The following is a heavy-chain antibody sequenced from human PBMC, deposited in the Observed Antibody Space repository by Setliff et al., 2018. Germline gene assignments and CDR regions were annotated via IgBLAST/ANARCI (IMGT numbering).Heavy chain of an antibody. J-gene: IGHJ6*03. V-gene: IGHV4-34*01. D-gene: IGHD3-9*01. CDR3: ARLPKIVTGYYGSHYYYYMDV. CDR1: GESFSGYF. Sequence: SETLSLTCAVYGESFSGYFWSWIRQTPEKGLEWIGEISHSGNTNYNPSFKSRVTISIDTSKNQFSLRLNSVTAADTAVYYCARLPKIVTGYYGSHYYYYMDVWGKGTTVTVSS. CDR2: ISHSGNT.